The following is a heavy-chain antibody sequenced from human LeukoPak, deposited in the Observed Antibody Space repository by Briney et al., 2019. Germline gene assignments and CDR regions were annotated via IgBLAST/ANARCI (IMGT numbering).Heavy chain of an antibody. J-gene: IGHJ3*01. V-gene: IGHV3-23*01. D-gene: IGHD3-16*02. Sequence: GGSLRLSCAASGFTFSDSAMSWVRQAPGKGLEWVSLISFSGGNTYYADSVKGRFTISRDNSKDTVYLQMSSLRAEDTAIYYCARDIELSTWGLGTMVTVSS. CDR1: GFTFSDSA. CDR3: ARDIELST. CDR2: ISFSGGNT.